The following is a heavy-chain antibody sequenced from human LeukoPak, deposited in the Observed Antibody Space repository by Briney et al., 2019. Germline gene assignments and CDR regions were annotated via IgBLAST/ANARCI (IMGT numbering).Heavy chain of an antibody. V-gene: IGHV1-2*02. D-gene: IGHD3-22*01. J-gene: IGHJ3*02. CDR3: AREYYDTSGRKYGFDI. CDR2: IDPHSGGT. Sequence: EASVQVSCQTSGYSFIDYYIHWVRQAPGQGLEWMGRIDPHSGGTNYAQKFQGRRTMTRDTSIYTAYMELSRLRPDDTAVYYCAREYYDTSGRKYGFDIWGQGTMVIVSS. CDR1: GYSFIDYY.